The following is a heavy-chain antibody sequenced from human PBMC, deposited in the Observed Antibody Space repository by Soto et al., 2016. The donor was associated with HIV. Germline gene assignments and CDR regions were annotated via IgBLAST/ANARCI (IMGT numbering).Heavy chain of an antibody. V-gene: IGHV1-2*02. Sequence: QVQLVQSGAEVKKPGASVKVSCKASGYTFTDYYIHWVRLAPGQGLEWMGWINPNTGGTNYAQKFQGRVTMTRDTSIRTAYMDLSSLTSADTALYYCATRIGYSYGFYYFDSWGQGTLVTVSS. D-gene: IGHD5-18*01. CDR2: INPNTGGT. J-gene: IGHJ4*02. CDR3: ATRIGYSYGFYYFDS. CDR1: GYTFTDYY.